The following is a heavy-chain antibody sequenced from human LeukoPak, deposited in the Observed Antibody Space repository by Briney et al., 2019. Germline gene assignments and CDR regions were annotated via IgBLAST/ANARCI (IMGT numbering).Heavy chain of an antibody. V-gene: IGHV1-18*01. D-gene: IGHD2-15*01. J-gene: IGHJ4*02. CDR2: ISAYNGNT. CDR3: ARGTVVVVAAMLDY. CDR1: GYTFSNYG. Sequence: ASVKVSCKASGYTFSNYGISWVRQAPGQGLEWMGWISAYNGNTNYAQKLQGRVTMTTDTSTSTAYMELRSLRSDDTAVYYCARGTVVVVAAMLDYWGQGTLVTVSS.